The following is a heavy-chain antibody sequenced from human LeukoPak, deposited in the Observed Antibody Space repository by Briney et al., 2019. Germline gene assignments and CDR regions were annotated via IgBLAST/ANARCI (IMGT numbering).Heavy chain of an antibody. V-gene: IGHV1-8*01. CDR1: GYTFTCYD. Sequence: ASVKVSCKASGYTFTCYDINWVRQATGQGLEWMGWMNPNSGNTGYAQKFQGRVTMTRNTSISTAYMELSSLRSEDTAVYYCARALNDGITIFGGDFDYWGQGTLVTVSS. CDR3: ARALNDGITIFGGDFDY. CDR2: MNPNSGNT. D-gene: IGHD3-3*01. J-gene: IGHJ4*02.